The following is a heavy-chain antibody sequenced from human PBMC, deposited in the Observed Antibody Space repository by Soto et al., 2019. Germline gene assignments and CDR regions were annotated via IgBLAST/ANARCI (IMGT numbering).Heavy chain of an antibody. Sequence: EVQLLESGGGLVQPGGSLRLSCAASGFTLSSYAMSWVRQAPGKGLEWVSAISGSGNRTFHADSVKGRFTISRDNSKNALYLKMNSLRVEDTAVYYCAKEVTSGSYSHYSYGLDVWGQGTTVTVSS. V-gene: IGHV3-23*01. CDR2: ISGSGNRT. D-gene: IGHD1-26*01. CDR3: AKEVTSGSYSHYSYGLDV. J-gene: IGHJ6*02. CDR1: GFTLSSYA.